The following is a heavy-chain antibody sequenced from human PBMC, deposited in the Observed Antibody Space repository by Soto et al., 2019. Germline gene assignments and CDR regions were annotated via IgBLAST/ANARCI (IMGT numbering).Heavy chain of an antibody. V-gene: IGHV3-30*18. D-gene: IGHD3-16*01. J-gene: IGHJ1*01. CDR2: ISFDGNIK. Sequence: QVQLVESGGGVAQPGTSLRLSCIASGFSFSNFGLHWVRQGPGKGLEWVAVISFDGNIKKYADSVKGRFTISRDSPKNTLFLQMNSMNTEDTAIYSCAKRANFGGVMTLPAADVTQWGQGTLVIVSA. CDR3: AKRANFGGVMTLPAADVTQ. CDR1: GFSFSNFG.